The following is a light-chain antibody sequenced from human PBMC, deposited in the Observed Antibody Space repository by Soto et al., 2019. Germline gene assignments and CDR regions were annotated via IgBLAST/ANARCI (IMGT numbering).Light chain of an antibody. V-gene: IGKV1-39*01. Sequence: DIQMTQSPSSLSASVGDRVTITCRASQSISSDLNWYQQKPGKAPKLLIYAASSLQSGVPSRFSGSGSGTDFTLTISSLPPEDFATYYCQQSYSTPPLTFGGGTKVEIK. CDR3: QQSYSTPPLT. CDR2: AAS. CDR1: QSISSD. J-gene: IGKJ4*01.